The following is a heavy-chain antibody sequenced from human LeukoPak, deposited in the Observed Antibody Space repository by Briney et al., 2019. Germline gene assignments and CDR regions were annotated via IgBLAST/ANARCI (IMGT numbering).Heavy chain of an antibody. CDR3: ARGPRGGHFDY. Sequence: PGGTLRLSCAASGFTFSSYSMNWVRQAPGKGLEWVSYISSSSTIYYTDSVKGRFTISRDNAKNSLYLQMSSLRAEDTAVYYCARGPRGGHFDYWGQGTLVTVSS. CDR1: GFTFSSYS. D-gene: IGHD3-16*01. V-gene: IGHV3-48*01. CDR2: ISSSSTI. J-gene: IGHJ4*02.